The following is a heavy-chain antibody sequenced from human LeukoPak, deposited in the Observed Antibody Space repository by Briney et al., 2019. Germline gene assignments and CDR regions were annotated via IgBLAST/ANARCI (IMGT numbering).Heavy chain of an antibody. CDR3: ARDFTGKYCIDQ. J-gene: IGHJ4*02. D-gene: IGHD2-15*01. CDR2: ISDDGRRK. Sequence: PGGSLRLSCAASGFTFNNYGMYWVRQAPGKGLEWVTYISDDGRRKYYADSVQGRFSISRDNSKNTVDLQMNSLRVEDTAVYICARDFTGKYCIDQWGRGTLVTVSS. V-gene: IGHV3-30*03. CDR1: GFTFNNYG.